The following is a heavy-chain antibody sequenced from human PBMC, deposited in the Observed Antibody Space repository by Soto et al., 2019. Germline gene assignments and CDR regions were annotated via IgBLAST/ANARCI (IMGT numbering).Heavy chain of an antibody. CDR1: GYTFTSYG. CDR2: ISAYNGNT. Sequence: GASVKVSCKASGYTFTSYGISWVRQAPGQGLEWMGWISAYNGNTNYAQKLQGRVTMTTDTSASTAYMELSSLRSEDTAVYYCARGPGSSSPNWFDPWGQGTLVTVSS. CDR3: ARGPGSSSPNWFDP. V-gene: IGHV1-18*04. J-gene: IGHJ5*02. D-gene: IGHD6-6*01.